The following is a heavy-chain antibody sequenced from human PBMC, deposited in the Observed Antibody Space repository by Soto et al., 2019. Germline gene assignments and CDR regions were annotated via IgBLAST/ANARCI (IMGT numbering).Heavy chain of an antibody. J-gene: IGHJ4*02. CDR1: GFTFSSYA. V-gene: IGHV3-23*01. CDR3: AKGPGYISVVPRQYSFDY. Sequence: GGSLRLSCAASGFTFSSYAMSWVRQAPWKGLEWVSAISGSSGSTGYADSVKGRFTISRDNAKNSLYLQMNSLRAEDTALYYCAKGPGYISVVPRQYSFDYCGQGTLFPASP. D-gene: IGHD6-19*01. CDR2: ISGSSGST.